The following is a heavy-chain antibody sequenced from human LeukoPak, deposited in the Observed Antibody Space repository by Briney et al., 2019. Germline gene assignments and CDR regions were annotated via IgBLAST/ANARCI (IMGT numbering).Heavy chain of an antibody. CDR2: IYYSGST. D-gene: IGHD6-19*01. CDR1: GGSISSYY. Sequence: SETLSLTCTVSGGSISSYYWSWIRQPPGKGLEWIGYIYYSGSTNYNPSLKSRVTISVDTSKNQFSLELSSVTAADTAVYYCARDGGSQTSGWYPLDYWGQGTLVTVSS. J-gene: IGHJ4*02. CDR3: ARDGGSQTSGWYPLDY. V-gene: IGHV4-59*12.